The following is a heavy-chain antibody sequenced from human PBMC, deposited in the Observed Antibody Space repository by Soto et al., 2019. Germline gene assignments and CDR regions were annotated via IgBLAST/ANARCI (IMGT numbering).Heavy chain of an antibody. J-gene: IGHJ4*02. CDR2: IIPIFGTA. Sequence: GASVKVSCKASGYTFTSYGISWVRQAPGQGLEWMGGIIPIFGTANYAQKFQGRVTITADESTSTAYMELSSLRSEDTAVYYCASSKRYYDILTGYYWGQGTLVTVS. V-gene: IGHV1-69*13. CDR1: GYTFTSYG. D-gene: IGHD3-9*01. CDR3: ASSKRYYDILTGYY.